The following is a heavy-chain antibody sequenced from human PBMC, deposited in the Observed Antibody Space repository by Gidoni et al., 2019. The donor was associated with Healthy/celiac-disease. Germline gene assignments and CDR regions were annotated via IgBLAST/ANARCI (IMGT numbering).Heavy chain of an antibody. CDR2: ISGSGGST. CDR1: GFTFRSYA. D-gene: IGHD6-19*01. J-gene: IGHJ1*01. Sequence: EVQLFESGGGLVQPGGSLRLSCAASGFTFRSYAVSWVRLAPGKGLEWVSAISGSGGSTYYADYVKGRFTISRDNSKNTLYLQMNSLRAEDTDVYYCAKSVAVAATLYFQHWGQGTLVTVSS. V-gene: IGHV3-23*01. CDR3: AKSVAVAATLYFQH.